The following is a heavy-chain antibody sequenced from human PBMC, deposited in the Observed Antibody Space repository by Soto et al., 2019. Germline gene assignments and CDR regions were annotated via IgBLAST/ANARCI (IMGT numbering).Heavy chain of an antibody. Sequence: GGSLRLSCAASGFTFSSYAMSWVRQAPGKGLEWVSVISGSGGSTYYADPVKGRFTISRDNSKNTLYLQMNSLRAEDTAVYYCAKDPRSGPNYYTSGSYLFDYWGQGTLVTVSS. CDR2: ISGSGGST. J-gene: IGHJ4*02. CDR1: GFTFSSYA. V-gene: IGHV3-23*01. D-gene: IGHD3-10*01. CDR3: AKDPRSGPNYYTSGSYLFDY.